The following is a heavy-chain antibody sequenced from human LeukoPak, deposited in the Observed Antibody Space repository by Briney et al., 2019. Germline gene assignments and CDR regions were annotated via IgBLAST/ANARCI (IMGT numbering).Heavy chain of an antibody. CDR1: GFTFSGHA. CDR3: ARGSTSSWSYLDY. J-gene: IGHJ4*02. V-gene: IGHV3-33*01. D-gene: IGHD6-13*01. Sequence: PGRSLRLSCAVSGFTFSGHAMHWVRQAPGKGLEWVAIISYDGRNTYYADSVKGRFTISSANSKNTLYLQMNSLRAEDAAVYYCARGSTSSWSYLDYWGQGTLVTVSS. CDR2: ISYDGRNT.